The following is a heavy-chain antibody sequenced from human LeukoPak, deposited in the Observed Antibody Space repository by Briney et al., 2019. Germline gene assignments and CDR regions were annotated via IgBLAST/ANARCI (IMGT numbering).Heavy chain of an antibody. V-gene: IGHV4-59*01. CDR3: ARDGGEGPYFDF. J-gene: IGHJ4*02. Sequence: SETLSLTCTVSGGSISSYYWSWIRQPPGKGLEWIGYIYYSGSTNYNPSLKSRVTISVDTSKNQFSLKVSSMTAADTAVYYCARDGGEGPYFDFWGQGTLVTVSS. CDR1: GGSISSYY. CDR2: IYYSGST. D-gene: IGHD2-15*01.